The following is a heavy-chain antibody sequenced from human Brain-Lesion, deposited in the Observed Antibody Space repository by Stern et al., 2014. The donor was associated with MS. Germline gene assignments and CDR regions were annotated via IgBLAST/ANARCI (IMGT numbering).Heavy chain of an antibody. CDR1: GGSISSGGYY. CDR3: ARGRVVPGFQYYATDV. CDR2: IFNSGSP. J-gene: IGHJ6*02. Sequence: VQLEESGPGLVKPSQTLSLSCTVSGGSISSGGYYWSWIRQPAGQGLEWIGRIFNSGSPSYNPSLKSRVTISIDTSKNQFSLRLNSMTAADTAVYYCARGRVVPGFQYYATDVWGQGTTVIVSS. D-gene: IGHD2-2*01. V-gene: IGHV4-61*02.